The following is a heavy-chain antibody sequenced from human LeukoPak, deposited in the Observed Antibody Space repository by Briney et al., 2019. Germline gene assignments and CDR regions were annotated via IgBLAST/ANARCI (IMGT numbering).Heavy chain of an antibody. CDR1: DGSISSYY. Sequence: SETLSLTCSVSDGSISSYYWSWIRQPPGRGLEWIGYIYYSGSTNYNPSLKSRVAVSVDMSKNQFSLKLSSVTAADTAVYYCARSLQYNNNNYFYYGMDVWGQGTTVTVSS. D-gene: IGHD3-10*01. V-gene: IGHV4-59*01. CDR2: IYYSGST. CDR3: ARSLQYNNNNYFYYGMDV. J-gene: IGHJ6*02.